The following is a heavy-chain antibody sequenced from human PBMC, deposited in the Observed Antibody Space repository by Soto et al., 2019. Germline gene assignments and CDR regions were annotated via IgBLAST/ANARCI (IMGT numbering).Heavy chain of an antibody. Sequence: PGGSLRLSCAASGFTFSSYSMNWVRQAPGKGLEWVSYISSSSSAIYYADSVKGRFTISRDNAKNSLYLQMNSLRAEDTAVYYCARDGRLIVATHYFDYWGQGTLVTVSS. CDR1: GFTFSSYS. CDR2: ISSSSSAI. V-gene: IGHV3-48*04. D-gene: IGHD5-12*01. CDR3: ARDGRLIVATHYFDY. J-gene: IGHJ4*02.